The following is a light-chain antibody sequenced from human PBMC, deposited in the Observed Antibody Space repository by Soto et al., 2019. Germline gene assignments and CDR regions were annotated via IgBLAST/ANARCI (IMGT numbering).Light chain of an antibody. Sequence: DIQMTQSPSSLSASVGDRVTITCRASQGIGNYLAWYQQKPGKVPTNLIYDASTLRTGVPSRFSGSGSGTDFTLTISSLQPEEVATYYCQKYYTSPETFGQGTKVEIK. CDR1: QGIGNY. J-gene: IGKJ1*01. V-gene: IGKV1-27*01. CDR3: QKYYTSPET. CDR2: DAS.